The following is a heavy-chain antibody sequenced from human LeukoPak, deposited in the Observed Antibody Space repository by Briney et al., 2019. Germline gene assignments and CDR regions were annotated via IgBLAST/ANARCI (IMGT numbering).Heavy chain of an antibody. CDR2: IHYSGNT. J-gene: IGHJ3*02. CDR1: GGSISSYF. V-gene: IGHV4-59*01. CDR3: AGERQTATPGAFDI. Sequence: SETLSLTCTVSGGSISSYFWSWIRQPPGKGLEWIGYIHYSGNTNHNPSLKSRVTISVDTSRNQFSLKLNSVTAADTAVYYCAGERQTATPGAFDIWGQGTMVTVSS. D-gene: IGHD1-1*01.